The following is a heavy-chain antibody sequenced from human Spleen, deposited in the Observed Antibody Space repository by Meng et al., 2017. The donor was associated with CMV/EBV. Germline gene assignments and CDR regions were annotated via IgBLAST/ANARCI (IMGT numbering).Heavy chain of an antibody. CDR3: VRDLPPYYDLWSGYLDL. J-gene: IGHJ5*02. CDR1: GFTFSSYA. V-gene: IGHV3-21*01. Sequence: GGSLRLSCAASGFTFSSYAMSWVRQAPGKGLEWVSSISSTSTYIYYADSVRGRFTISRANAKNSLYLEMDSLRAEDTAVYYCVRDLPPYYDLWSGYLDLLGQGTLVTVSS. D-gene: IGHD3-3*01. CDR2: ISSTSTYI.